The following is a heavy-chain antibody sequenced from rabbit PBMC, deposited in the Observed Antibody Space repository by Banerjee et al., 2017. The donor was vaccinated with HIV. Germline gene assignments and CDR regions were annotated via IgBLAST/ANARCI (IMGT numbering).Heavy chain of an antibody. CDR2: IYGGSGST. V-gene: IGHV1S7*01. CDR1: GFDFSSYY. CDR3: VRDSYGTGGLLHL. Sequence: QLKETGGGLVQPGGSLTLSCKASGFDFSSYYMSWVRQAPGKGLEWIGIIYGGSGSTDYASWVNGRFTISSHNAQNTLYLQLNSLTAADTATYFCVRDSYGTGGLLHLWGQGTLVTVS. D-gene: IGHD7-1*01. J-gene: IGHJ3*01.